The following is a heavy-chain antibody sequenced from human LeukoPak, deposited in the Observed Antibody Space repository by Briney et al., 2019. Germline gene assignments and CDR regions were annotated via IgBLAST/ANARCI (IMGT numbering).Heavy chain of an antibody. Sequence: GGSLRLSCAASGFTFSSYAMHWVRQAPGKGLEWVAVISYDGSNKYYADSVKGRFTISRDNSKNTLYLQMNSLRAEDTAVYYCARETTVTTSFLDYWGQGTLVTVSS. D-gene: IGHD4-11*01. J-gene: IGHJ4*02. CDR2: ISYDGSNK. CDR1: GFTFSSYA. CDR3: ARETTVTTSFLDY. V-gene: IGHV3-30*01.